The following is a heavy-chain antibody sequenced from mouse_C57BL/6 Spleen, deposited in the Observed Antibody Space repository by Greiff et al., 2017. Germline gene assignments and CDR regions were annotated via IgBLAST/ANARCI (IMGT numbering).Heavy chain of an antibody. CDR2: INPNNGGT. CDR1: GYTFTDYN. D-gene: IGHD1-1*01. V-gene: IGHV1-18*01. J-gene: IGHJ1*03. Sequence: EVQLQQPGPELVKPGASVKIPCKASGYTFTDYNMDWVKQSPGKSLEWIGNINPNNGGTIYNQKFKGKATLTVDKSSSTAYMELRSLTSEDSAVYYCARDYCSSRRYFDVWGTGTTVTVSS. CDR3: ARDYCSSRRYFDV.